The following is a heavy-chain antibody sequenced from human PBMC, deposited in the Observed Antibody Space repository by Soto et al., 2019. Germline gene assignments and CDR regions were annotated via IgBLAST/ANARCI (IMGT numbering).Heavy chain of an antibody. Sequence: KASETLSLTCTVSVESISIYYWSWIRQPPGKGLEWIGYMYYSGSTNYNPSLKSRVTISVDTSKNQFSLKLSSVTAADTAVYYCARDAGGPDDYWGQGTLVTVSS. CDR3: ARDAGGPDDY. V-gene: IGHV4-59*01. CDR1: VESISIYY. D-gene: IGHD2-15*01. CDR2: MYYSGST. J-gene: IGHJ4*02.